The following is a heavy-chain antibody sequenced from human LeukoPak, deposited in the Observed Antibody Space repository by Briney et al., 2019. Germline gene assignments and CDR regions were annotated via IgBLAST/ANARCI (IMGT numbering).Heavy chain of an antibody. CDR3: ARRVATITDYYYYMDV. Sequence: GGSLRLSCAASGFTVSSNYMSWVRQAPGKGLEWVSVIYSGGSRYYADSVKGRFTISRDNSKNTLYLQMNSLRAEDTAVYYCARRVATITDYYYYMDVWGKGTTVTVSS. V-gene: IGHV3-66*04. CDR1: GFTVSSNY. J-gene: IGHJ6*03. D-gene: IGHD5-12*01. CDR2: IYSGGSR.